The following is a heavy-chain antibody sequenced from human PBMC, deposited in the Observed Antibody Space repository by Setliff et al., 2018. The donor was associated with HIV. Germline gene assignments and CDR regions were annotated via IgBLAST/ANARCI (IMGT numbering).Heavy chain of an antibody. CDR3: ARGKPAVSGSVFDN. CDR1: GFTFRSYG. CDR2: IWSDGSSK. J-gene: IGHJ4*02. V-gene: IGHV3-33*01. D-gene: IGHD6-19*01. Sequence: GGSLRLSCAASGFTFRSYGMHWVRQAPGKGLEWVAVIWSDGSSKYYGDSVKGRFTISRDNSKNTLYLQMNSLRPEDMAVYYCARGKPAVSGSVFDNWGQGTLVTVSS.